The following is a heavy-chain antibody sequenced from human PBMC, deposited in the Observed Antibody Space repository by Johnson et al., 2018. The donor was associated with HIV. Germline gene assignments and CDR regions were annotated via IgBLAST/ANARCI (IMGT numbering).Heavy chain of an antibody. V-gene: IGHV3-33*03. CDR2: IWYDGSNK. CDR3: ARPDGAVASDFNAFDI. J-gene: IGHJ3*02. D-gene: IGHD6-19*01. Sequence: QVQLVESGGGVVQPGRSLRLSCAASGFTFSSYGMHWVRQAPGKGLEWVAVIWYDGSNKYHADSVKGRFTISRDNAKNSLYLQMNSLRAEDTALYYCARPDGAVASDFNAFDIWGQGTMVTVSS. CDR1: GFTFSSYG.